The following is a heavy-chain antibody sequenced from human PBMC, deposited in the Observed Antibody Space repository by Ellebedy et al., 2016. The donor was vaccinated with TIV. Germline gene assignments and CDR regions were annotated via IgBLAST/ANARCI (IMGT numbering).Heavy chain of an antibody. CDR1: GFNIGRNA. V-gene: IGHV3-23*01. CDR2: IGGDDRT. J-gene: IGHJ4*02. Sequence: PGGSLRLSCAASGFNIGRNAMSWVRQTTGKGLEWVAGIGGDDRTHYAHFVEGRFTISRDRFQSTLHLEMSSLRVEDTAIYYCAKDLSWWSASDYWGQGALVTVSS. D-gene: IGHD3-16*01. CDR3: AKDLSWWSASDY.